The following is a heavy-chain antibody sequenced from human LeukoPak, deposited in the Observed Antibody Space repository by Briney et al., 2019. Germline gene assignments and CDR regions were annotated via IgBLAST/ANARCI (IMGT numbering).Heavy chain of an antibody. V-gene: IGHV3-48*03. D-gene: IGHD2-2*01. CDR2: ISRSGSTI. J-gene: IGHJ4*02. CDR3: ARDPAPLGY. Sequence: GGSLRLSCAASGFTFSSYEMNWVRQAPGKGLEWVSYISRSGSTIYYADSVKGRFTISRDNAKNSLYLQMNSLRAEDTAVYYCARDPAPLGYWGQGTLVTVSS. CDR1: GFTFSSYE.